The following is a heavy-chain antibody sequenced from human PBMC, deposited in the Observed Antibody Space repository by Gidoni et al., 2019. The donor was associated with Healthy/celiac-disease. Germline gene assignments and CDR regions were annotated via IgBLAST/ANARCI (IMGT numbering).Heavy chain of an antibody. CDR1: GVSFTGYY. V-gene: IGHV1-2*02. CDR3: ARWEDAYGSGSDHFDY. J-gene: IGHJ4*02. Sequence: VRLVQSGAEVKKRGLAVKVSCKASGVSFTGYYMHWVRQAPGQGLEWMGWMNPNSGGTNYAQKFQGRVTMTGDTSISTAYMELSRLRSDDTAVYYCARWEDAYGSGSDHFDYWGQGTLVTVSS. CDR2: MNPNSGGT. D-gene: IGHD3-10*01.